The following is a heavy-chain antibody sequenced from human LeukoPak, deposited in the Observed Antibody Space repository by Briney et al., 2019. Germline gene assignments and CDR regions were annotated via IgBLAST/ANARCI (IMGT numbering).Heavy chain of an antibody. Sequence: SETLSLTCTVSGGSISSSSYYWGWIRQPPGKGLEWIGSIYYSGSTYYNPSLKSRVTISVDTSKNQFSLKLSSVTAADTAVYYCARLWGGDYWGQGTLVTVSS. V-gene: IGHV4-39*07. CDR3: ARLWGGDY. CDR1: GGSISSSSYY. D-gene: IGHD3-16*01. J-gene: IGHJ4*02. CDR2: IYYSGST.